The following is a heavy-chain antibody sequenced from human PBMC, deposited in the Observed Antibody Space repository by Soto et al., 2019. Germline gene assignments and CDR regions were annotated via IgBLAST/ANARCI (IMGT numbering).Heavy chain of an antibody. CDR2: ISTSGHV. D-gene: IGHD3-16*01. V-gene: IGHV4-4*07. CDR1: GGSLSKYY. J-gene: IGHJ4*02. CDR3: AGDNLVFGSFSPRAFAY. Sequence: PSETLSLTCSVSGGSLSKYYWSWIRQPAGKGLEWIGRISTSGHVVSKASLRSRLTMSVDTSKNHFSLKLTSVTAADTAVYYCAGDNLVFGSFSPRAFAYGGQGALVPVS.